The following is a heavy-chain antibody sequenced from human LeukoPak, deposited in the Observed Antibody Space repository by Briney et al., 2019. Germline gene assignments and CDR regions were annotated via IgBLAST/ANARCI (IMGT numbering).Heavy chain of an antibody. Sequence: SSEALSLTCAVYGGSFSGYYWSWIRQPPGEGLEWIGEINHSGSTNYDPSLKSRVTISVDTSKNQFSLKLSSVTAADTAVYYCARGTNLGWFDPWGQGTLVTVSS. CDR2: INHSGST. V-gene: IGHV4-34*01. J-gene: IGHJ5*02. CDR1: GGSFSGYY. CDR3: ARGTNLGWFDP. D-gene: IGHD1-1*01.